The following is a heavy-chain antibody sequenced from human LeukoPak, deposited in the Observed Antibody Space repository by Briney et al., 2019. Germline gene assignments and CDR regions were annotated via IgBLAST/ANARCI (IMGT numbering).Heavy chain of an antibody. Sequence: GGSLRLSCAAPGFTFSSYSMNWVRQAPGKGLEWVSSISSSSSYIYYADSVKGRFTISRDNAKNSLYLQMNSLRAEDTAVYYCARLRSNYYYYGMDVWGQGTMVTVSS. CDR1: GFTFSSYS. V-gene: IGHV3-21*01. J-gene: IGHJ6*02. CDR2: ISSSSSYI. CDR3: ARLRSNYYYYGMDV. D-gene: IGHD4-17*01.